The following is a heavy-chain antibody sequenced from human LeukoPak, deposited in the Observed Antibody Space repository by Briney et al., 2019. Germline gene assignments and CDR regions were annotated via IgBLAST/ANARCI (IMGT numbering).Heavy chain of an antibody. CDR2: ISYDGSNK. V-gene: IGHV3-30*03. CDR3: AREGFLDY. CDR1: GFTFSSYG. Sequence: PGGSLRLSCAASGFTFSSYGMHWVRQAPGKGLEWVAVISYDGSNKYYADSVKGRFTISRDNSKNTLYLQMNSLRAEDTAVYYCAREGFLDYWGQGTLVTVSS. D-gene: IGHD2/OR15-2a*01. J-gene: IGHJ4*02.